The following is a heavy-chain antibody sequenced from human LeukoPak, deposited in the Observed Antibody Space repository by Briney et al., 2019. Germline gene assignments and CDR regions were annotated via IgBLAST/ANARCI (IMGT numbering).Heavy chain of an antibody. CDR3: AREGEMATVFDY. CDR1: GFTFSSYS. CDR2: ISSSSSYI. D-gene: IGHD5-24*01. J-gene: IGHJ4*02. V-gene: IGHV3-21*01. Sequence: GGSLRLSCATSGFTFSSYSMNWVRQAPGKGLEWVSSISSSSSYIYYADSVKGRFTISRDNAKNSLYLQMNSLRAEDTAVYYCAREGEMATVFDYWGQGTLVTVSS.